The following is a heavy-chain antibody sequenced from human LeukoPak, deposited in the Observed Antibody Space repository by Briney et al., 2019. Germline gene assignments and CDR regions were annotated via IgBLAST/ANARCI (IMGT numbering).Heavy chain of an antibody. J-gene: IGHJ3*02. CDR1: GFTFNTYT. Sequence: PGGSLRLSCAASGFTFNTYTMNWVHQAPGKGLEWVSFISTSSSYIYYADSVKGRFTVSRHNAKNFLYLQMNNLRAEDTAVYYCARDWRDSSGKFPNDVFDIWGQGTMATVSS. CDR3: ARDWRDSSGKFPNDVFDI. D-gene: IGHD3-22*01. V-gene: IGHV3-21*06. CDR2: ISTSSSYI.